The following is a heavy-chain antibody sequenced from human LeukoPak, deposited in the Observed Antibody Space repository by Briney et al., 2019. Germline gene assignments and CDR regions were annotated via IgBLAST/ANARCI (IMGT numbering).Heavy chain of an antibody. Sequence: ASVKVSCKASRYTFTGYYMHWVRQAPGQGLEWMGWINPNSGGTNYAQKFQGRVTMTRDTSISTAYMELSRLRSDDTAVYYCATEQVGYCSSTSCYLGYWGQGTLVTVSS. J-gene: IGHJ4*02. D-gene: IGHD2-2*01. V-gene: IGHV1-2*02. CDR1: RYTFTGYY. CDR2: INPNSGGT. CDR3: ATEQVGYCSSTSCYLGY.